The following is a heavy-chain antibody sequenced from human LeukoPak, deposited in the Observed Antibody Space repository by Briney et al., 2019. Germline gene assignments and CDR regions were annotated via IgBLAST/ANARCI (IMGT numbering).Heavy chain of an antibody. Sequence: PSETLSLTCAVSGYSISSGYYWGWIRPPPGKGLEWIGSIYHSGSTYYNPSLKSRVTISVDTSKNQFSLKLSSVTAADTAVYYCARERYYYDSSGYPYWGQGTLVTVSS. CDR2: IYHSGST. J-gene: IGHJ4*02. V-gene: IGHV4-38-2*02. CDR1: GYSISSGYY. D-gene: IGHD3-22*01. CDR3: ARERYYYDSSGYPY.